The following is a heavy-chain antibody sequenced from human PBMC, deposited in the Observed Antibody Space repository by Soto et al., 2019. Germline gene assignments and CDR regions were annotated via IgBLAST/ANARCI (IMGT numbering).Heavy chain of an antibody. CDR1: GASISDSY. Sequence: QVQLQESGPGLVKASETLSLSCSVSGASISDSYWSWIRQPPGKGLEWIGYIHYSGISYYNPSVRSRVTISVDTSRNQLSLNLISVTAADTAVYYCARDRGGYDPYNWFDPWGQGTLVTASS. CDR3: ARDRGGYDPYNWFDP. V-gene: IGHV4-59*01. J-gene: IGHJ5*02. D-gene: IGHD5-12*01. CDR2: IHYSGIS.